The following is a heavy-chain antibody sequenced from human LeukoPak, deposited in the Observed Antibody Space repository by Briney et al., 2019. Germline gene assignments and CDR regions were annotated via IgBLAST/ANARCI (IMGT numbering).Heavy chain of an antibody. J-gene: IGHJ3*02. CDR1: GFTFSSYW. V-gene: IGHV3-74*01. CDR3: AKDQPKSHNAFDI. CDR2: IKSDGST. Sequence: GGSLRLSCAASGFTFSSYWMHWVRQAPGKGLVWVSRIKSDGSTNYADSVKGRFTISRDNAKNTVSLQMNSLRAEDTGVYYCAKDQPKSHNAFDIWGQGTMVTVSS.